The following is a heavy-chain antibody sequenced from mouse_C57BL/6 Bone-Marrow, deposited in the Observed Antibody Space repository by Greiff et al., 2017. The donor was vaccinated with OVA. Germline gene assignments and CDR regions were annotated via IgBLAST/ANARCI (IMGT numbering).Heavy chain of an antibody. V-gene: IGHV14-3*01. D-gene: IGHD2-4*01. J-gene: IGHJ3*01. Sequence: EVQLQQSVAELVRPGASVKLSCTASGFNIKNTYMHWVKQRPEQGLEWIGRIDPANGNTKYAPEFPGKATITANKTSKTADLQISSLTSEDTAIYYCARREGLPFAYWGQGTLVTVSA. CDR3: ARREGLPFAY. CDR1: GFNIKNTY. CDR2: IDPANGNT.